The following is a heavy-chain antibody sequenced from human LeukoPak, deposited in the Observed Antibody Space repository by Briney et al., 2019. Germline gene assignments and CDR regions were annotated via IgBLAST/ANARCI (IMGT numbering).Heavy chain of an antibody. J-gene: IGHJ6*02. Sequence: SETLSLTCTVSGGSISSGGYYWSWIRQPPGKGLEWIGYIYYSGSTYYNPSLKSRVTISVDRSKKQFSLKLNSVTAADTAVYYCARLRGDVPHYFYGMDVWGQGTTVTVSS. D-gene: IGHD3-16*01. V-gene: IGHV4-61*08. CDR3: ARLRGDVPHYFYGMDV. CDR2: IYYSGST. CDR1: GGSISSGGYY.